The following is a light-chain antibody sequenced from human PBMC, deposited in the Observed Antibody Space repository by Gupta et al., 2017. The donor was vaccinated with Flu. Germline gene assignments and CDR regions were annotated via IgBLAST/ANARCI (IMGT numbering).Light chain of an antibody. Sequence: PSTLSASVGDRVTITCRASQSSSSWLAWYQQKPGKAPNVLIFKASNLESGVPSRFSGSGFGTEFTLTVSSLQPDDSGTYYCQQYETDPYTFGQGTKLEIK. CDR2: KAS. V-gene: IGKV1-5*03. CDR3: QQYETDPYT. CDR1: QSSSSW. J-gene: IGKJ2*01.